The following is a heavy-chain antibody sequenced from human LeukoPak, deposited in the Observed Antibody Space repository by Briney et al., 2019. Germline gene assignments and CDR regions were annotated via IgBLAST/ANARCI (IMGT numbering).Heavy chain of an antibody. CDR1: GFILSDYN. CDR3: ARDQTGFCSGSSCLGSTFDY. CDR2: ISYDGSNK. J-gene: IGHJ4*02. V-gene: IGHV3-30*04. Sequence: PGRSLRLSCAASGFILSDYNMHWVRHAPGKGLEWVAVISYDGSNKYYADSVKGRFTISRDNSKNTMYLQMNSLRAEDTAVYHCARDQTGFCSGSSCLGSTFDYWGQGTLVTVSS. D-gene: IGHD2-15*01.